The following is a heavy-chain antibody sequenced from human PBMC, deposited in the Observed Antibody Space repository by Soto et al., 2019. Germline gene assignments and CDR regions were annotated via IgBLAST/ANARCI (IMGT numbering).Heavy chain of an antibody. D-gene: IGHD5-12*01. Sequence: ASLKVSCKTSGYTFTSYNIHCVRQAPGQGLEWMGIITPSGGSTSYAQNFQGRLTMTRATSTSTVYMELSSLRSEDTALYYCAKDIVATIRGAFDIWGQGTMVTVSS. CDR1: GYTFTSYN. V-gene: IGHV1-46*01. J-gene: IGHJ3*02. CDR2: ITPSGGST. CDR3: AKDIVATIRGAFDI.